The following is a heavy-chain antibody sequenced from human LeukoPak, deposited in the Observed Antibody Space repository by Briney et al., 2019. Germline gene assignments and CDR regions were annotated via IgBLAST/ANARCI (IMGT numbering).Heavy chain of an antibody. D-gene: IGHD2-21*02. CDR3: ACGGDYNWFDP. CDR1: GFTFISYA. J-gene: IGHJ5*02. CDR2: ISGSDGST. V-gene: IGHV3-23*01. Sequence: GSLRLSCAASGFTFISYAMSWVRQAPGKGLEWVSAISGSDGSTYYADSLKGGFTISRDNSKNTLYLQMNSLRADDTAVYYCACGGDYNWFDPWGQGTLVTVSS.